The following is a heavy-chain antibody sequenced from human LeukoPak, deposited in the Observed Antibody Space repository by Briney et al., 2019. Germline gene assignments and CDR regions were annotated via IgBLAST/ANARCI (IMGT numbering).Heavy chain of an antibody. Sequence: SETLSLTCAVYGGSFSGYYWSWIRQHPGKGLEWIGYIYYSGSPYYNPSLKSRVTISVDRSKNQFSLELTSVTAADTAVYYCYGSGFWGQGTLVTVSS. CDR2: IYYSGSP. CDR1: GGSFSGYY. J-gene: IGHJ4*02. D-gene: IGHD3-10*01. CDR3: YGSGF. V-gene: IGHV4-31*11.